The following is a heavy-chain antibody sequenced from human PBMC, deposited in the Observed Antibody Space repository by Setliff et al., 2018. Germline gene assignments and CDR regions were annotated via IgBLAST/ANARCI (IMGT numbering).Heavy chain of an antibody. CDR1: GYTFTSYA. Sequence: ASVKVSCKASGYTFTSYAMHWVRQAPGQRLEWMGWINAGNGNTKYSQKFQGRVTITTDESTSTAYMELSSLRSEDTAVYYCARAVGAAMVTWYFDYWGQGTLVTVSS. V-gene: IGHV1-3*01. CDR2: INAGNGNT. CDR3: ARAVGAAMVTWYFDY. D-gene: IGHD5-18*01. J-gene: IGHJ4*02.